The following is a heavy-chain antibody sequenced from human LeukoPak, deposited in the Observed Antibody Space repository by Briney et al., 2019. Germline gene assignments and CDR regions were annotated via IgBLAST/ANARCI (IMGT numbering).Heavy chain of an antibody. V-gene: IGHV4-59*08. CDR3: ARHSLRGYNYGAHYFDY. J-gene: IGHJ4*02. CDR1: GGSISSYY. D-gene: IGHD5-18*01. CDR2: IYYSGST. Sequence: PSETLSLTCTVSGGSISSYYWSWIRQPPGKGLEWIGYIYYSGSTNYNPSLKSRVTISVDTSKNQFSLKLSSVTAADTAVYYCARHSLRGYNYGAHYFDYWGQGTLVTVSS.